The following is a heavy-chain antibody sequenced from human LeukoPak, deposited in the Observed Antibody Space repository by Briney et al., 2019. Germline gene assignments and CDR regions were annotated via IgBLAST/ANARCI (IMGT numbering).Heavy chain of an antibody. Sequence: GGSLRLSCVGSGFDFSSYTMNWVRQAPGKGLGWLTFISYNGRNEFYADSVKGRFTVSRDNSKSALYVQMNSLRPEDTAVYYCTRDAVAYSSVYGAGKYFDDWGQGTLVIVSS. CDR1: GFDFSSYT. CDR2: ISYNGRNE. CDR3: TRDAVAYSSVYGAGKYFDD. D-gene: IGHD5/OR15-5a*01. V-gene: IGHV3-30*14. J-gene: IGHJ4*02.